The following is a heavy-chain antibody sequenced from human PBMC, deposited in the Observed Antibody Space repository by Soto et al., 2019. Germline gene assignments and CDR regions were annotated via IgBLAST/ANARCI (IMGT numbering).Heavy chain of an antibody. CDR3: ATISFSSGYFAQYNWFDP. CDR2: FDPEDGET. J-gene: IGHJ5*02. Sequence: ASVKVSCKVSGYTLTELSMHWVRQAPGKGLEWMGGFDPEDGETIYAQKFQGRVTMTEDTSTDTAYMELSSLRSEDTAVYYCATISFSSGYFAQYNWFDPWGQGTLVTVSS. D-gene: IGHD3-22*01. CDR1: GYTLTELS. V-gene: IGHV1-24*01.